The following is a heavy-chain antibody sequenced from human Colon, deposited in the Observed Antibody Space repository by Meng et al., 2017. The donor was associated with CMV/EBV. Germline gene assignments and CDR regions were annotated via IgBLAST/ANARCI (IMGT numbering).Heavy chain of an antibody. D-gene: IGHD6-6*01. CDR3: ARIRAEGQLVIRSTLYWYFDL. CDR2: ILIHGSTI. CDR1: YY. J-gene: IGHJ2*01. V-gene: IGHV3-11*04. Sequence: YYLCWFRRHPWGGLDVVSCILIHGSTINYADSVKGRFTISRDHAKNSLYLQMNSLGAEDTAVYYCARIRAEGQLVIRSTLYWYFDLWGRGTLVTVSS.